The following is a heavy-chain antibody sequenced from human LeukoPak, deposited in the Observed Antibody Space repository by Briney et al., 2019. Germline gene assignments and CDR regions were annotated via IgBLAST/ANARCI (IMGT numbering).Heavy chain of an antibody. CDR3: ARSYGGNRLTDAFDI. CDR1: GYTFTSYG. Sequence: ASVKVSCKASGYTFTSYGISWVRQAPGQGLEWMGWISAYNGNTNYAQKLQGRVTVTTGTSTSTAYMELRSLRSDDTAVYYCARSYGGNRLTDAFDIWGQGTMVTVSS. D-gene: IGHD4-23*01. J-gene: IGHJ3*02. CDR2: ISAYNGNT. V-gene: IGHV1-18*01.